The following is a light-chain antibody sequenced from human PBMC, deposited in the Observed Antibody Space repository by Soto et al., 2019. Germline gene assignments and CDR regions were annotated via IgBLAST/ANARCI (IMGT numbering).Light chain of an antibody. CDR1: QSFRGL. Sequence: EVVLTQSPVTLSLSPGERATLSCRASQSFRGLLAWYQQKPGQAPRLLIYDAYNRATGIPPRFSGSGSGTDFTLTISSLEPEDSAVYYCQQYGDWPPETFGQGTKVEI. J-gene: IGKJ2*01. CDR2: DAY. V-gene: IGKV3-11*01. CDR3: QQYGDWPPET.